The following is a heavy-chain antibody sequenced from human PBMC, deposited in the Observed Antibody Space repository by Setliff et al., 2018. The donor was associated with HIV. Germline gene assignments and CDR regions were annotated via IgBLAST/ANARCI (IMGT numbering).Heavy chain of an antibody. V-gene: IGHV4-59*08. CDR2: IYYSGNT. J-gene: IGHJ3*02. Sequence: PSETLSLTCTVSGGSISSYYWSWVRQPPGKGLEWIGYIYYSGNTHYNPSLKSRVTMSVDTSKNQFSLKLSSVTAADTAVYYCASSWGRYYGSVRAFDIWGQGTMVTVSS. CDR1: GGSISSYY. D-gene: IGHD3-10*01. CDR3: ASSWGRYYGSVRAFDI.